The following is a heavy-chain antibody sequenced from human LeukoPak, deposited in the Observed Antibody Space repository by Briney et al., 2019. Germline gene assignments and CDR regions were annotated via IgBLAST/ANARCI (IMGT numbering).Heavy chain of an antibody. CDR2: INGSGGST. V-gene: IGHV3-23*01. Sequence: GGSLRLSCAASGFTFSSYAMSWVRQAPGKGLEWVSDINGSGGSTYYADSVKGRFTISRDNSKNTLYLQMNSLRAEDTAVYYCAKDPSHITIFGVVTPPGWFDPWGQGTLVTVSS. J-gene: IGHJ5*02. D-gene: IGHD3-3*01. CDR1: GFTFSSYA. CDR3: AKDPSHITIFGVVTPPGWFDP.